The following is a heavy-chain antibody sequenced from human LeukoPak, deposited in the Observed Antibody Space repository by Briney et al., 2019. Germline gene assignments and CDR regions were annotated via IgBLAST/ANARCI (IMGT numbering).Heavy chain of an antibody. Sequence: SETLSLTCTVSGGSISSYYWSWIRQPPGKGLEWIGYIYYSGSTNYNPSLKSRVTISVDTSKNQFSLKLSSVTAADTAVYYCARDVPWQAVGTGYNWFDPWGQGTLVTVSS. CDR1: GGSISSYY. J-gene: IGHJ5*02. CDR3: ARDVPWQAVGTGYNWFDP. D-gene: IGHD4-23*01. V-gene: IGHV4-59*12. CDR2: IYYSGST.